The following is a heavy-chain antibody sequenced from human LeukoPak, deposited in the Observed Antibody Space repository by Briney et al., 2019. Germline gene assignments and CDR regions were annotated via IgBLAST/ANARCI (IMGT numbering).Heavy chain of an antibody. CDR2: IYYSGST. D-gene: IGHD3-10*01. CDR3: ARTNPMVRGVIISPYYYYGMDV. J-gene: IGHJ6*02. Sequence: SETLSLTCTVSGGSISSYYWSWIRQPPGKGLEWIGYIYYSGSTNYNPSLRSRVTISVDTSKNQFSLKLSSVTAADTAVYYCARTNPMVRGVIISPYYYYGMDVWGQGTTVTVSS. CDR1: GGSISSYY. V-gene: IGHV4-59*01.